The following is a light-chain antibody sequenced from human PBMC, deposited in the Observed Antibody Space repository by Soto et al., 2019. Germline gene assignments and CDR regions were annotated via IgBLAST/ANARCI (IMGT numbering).Light chain of an antibody. CDR2: SNN. Sequence: QSVLTQPPSASGTPGQRVTISCSGSSSNIGSNYVYWYQQLPGTAPKLLIYSNNQRPSGVPDRFSGSKSGTSASLAFSGLRSEDEADYYCAAWDDSLSGPVFGGGTKVTVL. V-gene: IGLV1-47*02. CDR3: AAWDDSLSGPV. J-gene: IGLJ2*01. CDR1: SSNIGSNY.